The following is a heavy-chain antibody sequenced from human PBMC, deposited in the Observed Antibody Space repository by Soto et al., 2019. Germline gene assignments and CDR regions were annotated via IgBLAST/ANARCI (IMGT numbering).Heavy chain of an antibody. V-gene: IGHV3-15*01. CDR2: IKSKTNGGTT. Sequence: PGGSLRLSCGASGFTFKNAWMTWVRQAPGKGLEWVGRIKSKTNGGTTDFAAPVKGGFTISRDDSKSTLSLQMNSLKTEDTAVYYCTTDDPINKNWGRGTLVTVSS. J-gene: IGHJ4*02. CDR1: GFTFKNAW. CDR3: TTDDPINKN.